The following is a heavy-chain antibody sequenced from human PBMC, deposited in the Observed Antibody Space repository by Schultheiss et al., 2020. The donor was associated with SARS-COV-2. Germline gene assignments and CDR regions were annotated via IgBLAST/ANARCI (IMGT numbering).Heavy chain of an antibody. CDR3: ARNKGDTRYSGYDNYYYYMDV. J-gene: IGHJ6*03. D-gene: IGHD5-12*01. CDR2: IYTSGST. Sequence: SETLSLTSTVSGGSISSSSYYWGWNRQPPGKGMEWIGSIYTSGSTNYNPTLKSRVTRSVDTSKNQFSLRLSSVTAADTAVYYCARNKGDTRYSGYDNYYYYMDVLGKGSTVTVAS. CDR1: GGSISSSSYY. V-gene: IGHV4-39*07.